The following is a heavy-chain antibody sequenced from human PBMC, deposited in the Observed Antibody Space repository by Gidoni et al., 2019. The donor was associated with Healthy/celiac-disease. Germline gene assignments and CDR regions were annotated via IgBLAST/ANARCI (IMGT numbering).Heavy chain of an antibody. CDR1: GGSFSGYY. CDR2: INHSGST. CDR3: ARGGRRRDGYNPRAGVYYYGMDV. V-gene: IGHV4-34*01. Sequence: QVQLQQWGAGLLKPSETLSLTCAVYGGSFSGYYWSWIRQPPGKGLEWIGEINHSGSTNYNPSLKSRVTISVDTSKNQFSLKLSSVTAADTAVYYCARGGRRRDGYNPRAGVYYYGMDVWGQGTTVTVSS. D-gene: IGHD5-12*01. J-gene: IGHJ6*02.